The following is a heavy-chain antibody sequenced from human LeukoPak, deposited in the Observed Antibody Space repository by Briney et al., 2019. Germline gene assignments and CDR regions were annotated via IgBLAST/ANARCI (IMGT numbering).Heavy chain of an antibody. CDR1: GFTFTNAW. CDR2: IKSKTDGGTT. J-gene: IGHJ3*02. V-gene: IGHV3-15*01. Sequence: KPGGSLRLSCAASGFTFTNAWMSWVRQAPGKGLEWVGRIKSKTDGGTTDYAAPVKGRFTISRDDSKNTLYLQMNSLKTEDTAVYYCSTVPPSIVGATDDAFDIWGQGTMVTVSS. CDR3: STVPPSIVGATDDAFDI. D-gene: IGHD1-26*01.